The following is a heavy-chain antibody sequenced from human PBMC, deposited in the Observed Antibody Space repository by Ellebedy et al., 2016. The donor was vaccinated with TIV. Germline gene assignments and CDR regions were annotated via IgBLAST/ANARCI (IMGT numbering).Heavy chain of an antibody. D-gene: IGHD2-2*01. Sequence: PGGSLRLSCVGSEFTFSSYNMHWVRQAPGKGLEWVAAISYDGTKTDYGDSVKGRFTISRDNAKTTVFLQMESLRVDDTAVYYCAKDFASFCDATVCTSPDVWGQGTTVIVSS. V-gene: IGHV3-30*18. CDR2: ISYDGTKT. CDR1: EFTFSSYN. CDR3: AKDFASFCDATVCTSPDV. J-gene: IGHJ6*02.